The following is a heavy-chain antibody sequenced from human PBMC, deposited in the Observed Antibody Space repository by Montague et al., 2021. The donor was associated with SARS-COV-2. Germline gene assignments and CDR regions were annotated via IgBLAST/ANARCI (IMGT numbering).Heavy chain of an antibody. J-gene: IGHJ4*02. Sequence: SETLSLTCSVSGGSIGGYYWSWLRQSPGKGLDCIGHIHFIGSHTYSPSSKSRFTLSIDTPKNQFSLKLSSVTAADTAVYYCARSLDPSGTCYLAYWGQGTLVTVSS. D-gene: IGHD3/OR15-3a*01. CDR2: IHFIGSH. CDR3: ARSLDPSGTCYLAY. V-gene: IGHV4-59*01. CDR1: GGSIGGYY.